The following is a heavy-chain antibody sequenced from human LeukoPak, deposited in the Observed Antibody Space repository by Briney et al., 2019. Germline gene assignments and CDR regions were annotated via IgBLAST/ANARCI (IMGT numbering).Heavy chain of an antibody. J-gene: IGHJ4*02. CDR2: IDPNTGGT. CDR1: GYTFTDYY. V-gene: IGHV1-2*06. Sequence: ASVKVSCKASGYTFTDYYMHLLRQAPGQGLEWMGRIDPNTGGTNYAQMFQGRVTMTTDTSISTAYMDVSGLRSDDTAIYYCAGRYYYHGSGYSIWGQGTLVTVSS. D-gene: IGHD3-22*01. CDR3: AGRYYYHGSGYSI.